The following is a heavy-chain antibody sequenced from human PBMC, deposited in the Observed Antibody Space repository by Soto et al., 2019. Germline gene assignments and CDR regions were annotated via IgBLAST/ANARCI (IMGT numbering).Heavy chain of an antibody. V-gene: IGHV1-69*08. J-gene: IGHJ3*02. CDR3: AREWSSGWCGAFDI. D-gene: IGHD6-19*01. CDR1: GGTFSSYT. Sequence: QVQLVQSGAEVKKPGSSVKVSCKASGGTFSSYTISWVRQAPGQGLEWMGRIIPILGIANYAQKLQGRVTITEDKSTSTAYKELSSMRSEDTAVYYCAREWSSGWCGAFDIWGQGTMVTVSS. CDR2: IIPILGIA.